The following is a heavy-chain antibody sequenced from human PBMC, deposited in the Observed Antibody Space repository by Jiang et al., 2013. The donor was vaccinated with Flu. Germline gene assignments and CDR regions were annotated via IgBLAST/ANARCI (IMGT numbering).Heavy chain of an antibody. D-gene: IGHD3-22*01. CDR1: GDSVSSNSAA. J-gene: IGHJ5*02. V-gene: IGHV6-1*01. CDR2: TYYRSKWYN. CDR3: ARAGRFSTTMIVRGNWFDP. Sequence: GPGLVKPSQTLSLTCAISGDSVSSNSAAWNWIRQSPSRGLEWLGRTYYRSKWYNDYAVSVKSRITINPDTSKNQFSLQLNSVTPEDTAVYYCARAGRFSTTMIVRGNWFDPWGQGTLVTVSS.